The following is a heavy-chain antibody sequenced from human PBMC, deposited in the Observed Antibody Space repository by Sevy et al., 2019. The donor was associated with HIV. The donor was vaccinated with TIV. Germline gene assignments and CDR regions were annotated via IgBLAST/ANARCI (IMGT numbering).Heavy chain of an antibody. Sequence: GSLRLSCAASGFTFNRYPMHWVRQAPGKGLEWVAVISYDGSNNYYADSVKGRFTISRDNSKNTLYLQMNYLGAEDTAVYYCARAPVYYYDSSGLSGLDVWGQGTTVTVSS. V-gene: IGHV3-30-3*01. CDR3: ARAPVYYYDSSGLSGLDV. CDR2: ISYDGSNN. D-gene: IGHD3-22*01. CDR1: GFTFNRYP. J-gene: IGHJ6*02.